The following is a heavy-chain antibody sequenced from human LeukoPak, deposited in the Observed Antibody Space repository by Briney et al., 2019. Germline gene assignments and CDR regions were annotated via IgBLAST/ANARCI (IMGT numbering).Heavy chain of an antibody. D-gene: IGHD6-6*01. J-gene: IGHJ4*02. V-gene: IGHV3-74*01. Sequence: PGGSLRLSRTASGFSFSGHWMHWARQLPGKGLVWVSRISPTGSTTGYADSVKGRFTVSRDNAKNTLYLQVNNLRAEDTAVYYCARGPNSNWSGLDFWGQGTLLTVSS. CDR2: ISPTGSTT. CDR1: GFSFSGHW. CDR3: ARGPNSNWSGLDF.